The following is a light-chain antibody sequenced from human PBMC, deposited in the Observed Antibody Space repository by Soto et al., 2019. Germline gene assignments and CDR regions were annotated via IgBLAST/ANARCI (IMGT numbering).Light chain of an antibody. V-gene: IGKV3-20*01. J-gene: IGKJ1*01. CDR3: LQYGSAPGT. CDR2: AAS. CDR1: ESVSSNY. Sequence: EIVLTQSPGTLSSSPGERATLSCRASESVSSNYLAWYQQRPGQAPRLLIYAASNRARGIPDRFGGSGSGTDFTLTVSRLEPEDFAVYYCLQYGSAPGTFGQGTKV.